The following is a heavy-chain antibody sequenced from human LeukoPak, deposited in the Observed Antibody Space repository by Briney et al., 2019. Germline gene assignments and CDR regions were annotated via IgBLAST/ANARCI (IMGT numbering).Heavy chain of an antibody. D-gene: IGHD5-18*01. J-gene: IGHJ4*02. Sequence: SETLSLTCTVSGGSISPYYWGWIRQPPGEGLEFIGFMHYSGSANYHPSLKSRVSISLDTSKNQFSLNLSSVTAADTAMYFCARGNGEYAYGYYFDYWGQGSLVTVSS. V-gene: IGHV4-59*01. CDR3: ARGNGEYAYGYYFDY. CDR2: MHYSGSA. CDR1: GGSISPYY.